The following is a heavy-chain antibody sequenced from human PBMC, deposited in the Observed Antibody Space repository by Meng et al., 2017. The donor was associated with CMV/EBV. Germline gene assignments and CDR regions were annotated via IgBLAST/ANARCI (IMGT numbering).Heavy chain of an antibody. CDR2: IYSGGST. CDR3: SYGGDY. V-gene: IGHV3-53*01. J-gene: IGHJ4*02. Sequence: GESLKISCAASGFTVSSNYMSWVRQAPGKGLEWVSVIYSGGSTYYADSVKGRFTISRDNSKNTLYLQMNSLRAEDTAVYYCSYGGDYWGQGTLVTVSS. D-gene: IGHD3-10*01. CDR1: GFTVSSNY.